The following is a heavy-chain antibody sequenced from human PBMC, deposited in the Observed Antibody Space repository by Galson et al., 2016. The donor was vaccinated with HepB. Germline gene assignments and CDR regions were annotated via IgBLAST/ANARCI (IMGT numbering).Heavy chain of an antibody. Sequence: SLRLSCAASGFTFSTYWLSWVRQAPGKGLEWVANIAPDGGEKYFVDSVKGRFSISRDNSKNSLNLQMNSLRGEDTAVYYCARTMIRGVVRALVFDSWDQGTLVTVSS. CDR2: IAPDGGEK. D-gene: IGHD3-10*01. J-gene: IGHJ4*02. CDR3: ARTMIRGVVRALVFDS. V-gene: IGHV3-7*01. CDR1: GFTFSTYW.